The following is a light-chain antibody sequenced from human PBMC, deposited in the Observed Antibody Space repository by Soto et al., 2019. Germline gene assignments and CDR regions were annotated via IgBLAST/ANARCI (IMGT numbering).Light chain of an antibody. V-gene: IGLV8-61*01. Sequence: QTVVTQEPSFSVSPGGTVTLTCGLSSGSVSTSYYPSWYQQTPGQAPCTLIYNTNTRSSGVPDRFSGSILGNKAALTITGAQSDDECDYYCVLHMDGISVFGGGTKLTVL. CDR3: VLHMDGISV. J-gene: IGLJ3*02. CDR2: NTN. CDR1: SGSVSTSYY.